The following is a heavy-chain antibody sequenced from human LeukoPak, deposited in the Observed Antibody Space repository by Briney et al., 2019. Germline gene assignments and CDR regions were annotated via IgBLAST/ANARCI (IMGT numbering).Heavy chain of an antibody. D-gene: IGHD2-8*02. CDR2: INHSGST. V-gene: IGHV4-34*01. J-gene: IGHJ3*01. Sequence: SETLSLTCAVYGGSFSGYYWSWIPQPPGKGLEWIGEINHSGSTNYNPSLKSRVTISVDTSKHQFSLKLSSVTAADTAVYYCARDTWWDRRRVWGQGTMVTVSS. CDR3: ARDTWWDRRRV. CDR1: GGSFSGYY.